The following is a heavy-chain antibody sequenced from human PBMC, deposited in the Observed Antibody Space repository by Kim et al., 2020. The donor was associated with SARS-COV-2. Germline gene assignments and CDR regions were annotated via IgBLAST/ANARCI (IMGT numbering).Heavy chain of an antibody. Sequence: SETLSLTCAVSGGSISSSGYYWGWIRQPPGKGLEWIGSVYYTGATYYNPSLKSRVTISVDTSNNQFSLKLSSVTAADTAVYYCGRHFRGTSIRLLGLFQLDYWGQGTLVTVSS. CDR1: GGSISSSGYY. D-gene: IGHD3-22*01. J-gene: IGHJ4*02. CDR2: VYYTGAT. CDR3: GRHFRGTSIRLLGLFQLDY. V-gene: IGHV4-39*01.